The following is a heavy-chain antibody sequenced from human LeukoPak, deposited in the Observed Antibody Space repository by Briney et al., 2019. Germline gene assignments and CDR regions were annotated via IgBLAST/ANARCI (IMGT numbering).Heavy chain of an antibody. CDR1: GFTFSNYY. CDR2: ISGSGGVI. D-gene: IGHD2-8*02. J-gene: IGHJ4*02. CDR3: AADITGYFDY. V-gene: IGHV3-11*01. Sequence: PGGSLRLSCAASGFTFSNYYMTWVRQAPGRGLESLSYISGSGGVIYYADSVKGRFTNSRDNAKNSLYLQMNSLRAEDTAVYYCAADITGYFDYWGQGALVTVSS.